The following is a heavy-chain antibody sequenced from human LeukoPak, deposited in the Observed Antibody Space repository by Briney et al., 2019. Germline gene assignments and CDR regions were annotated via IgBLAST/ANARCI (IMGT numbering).Heavy chain of an antibody. CDR3: ARDGGEGYDYGDYGEGYFDY. CDR1: GFTFSSHG. V-gene: IGHV3-23*01. Sequence: GGSLRLSCAASGFTFSSHGMSWVRQAPGKGLEWVSAISGSGGSTYYADSVKGRFTISRDNAKNSLYLQMNSLRAEDTALYYCARDGGEGYDYGDYGEGYFDYWGQGTLVTVSS. CDR2: ISGSGGST. J-gene: IGHJ4*02. D-gene: IGHD4-17*01.